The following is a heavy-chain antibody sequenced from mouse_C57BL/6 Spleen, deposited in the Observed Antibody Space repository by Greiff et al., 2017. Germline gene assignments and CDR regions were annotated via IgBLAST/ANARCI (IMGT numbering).Heavy chain of an antibody. J-gene: IGHJ2*01. V-gene: IGHV1-50*01. CDR2: IDPSDSYT. CDR1: GYTFTSYW. CDR3: ARRVYYGNYGY. D-gene: IGHD2-1*01. Sequence: VQLQQSGAELVKPGASVKLSCKASGYTFTSYWMQWVKQRPGQGLEWIGEIDPSDSYTNYNQKFKGKATLTVDTSSSTAYMQLSSLTSEDSAVYYCARRVYYGNYGYWGQGTTLTVAS.